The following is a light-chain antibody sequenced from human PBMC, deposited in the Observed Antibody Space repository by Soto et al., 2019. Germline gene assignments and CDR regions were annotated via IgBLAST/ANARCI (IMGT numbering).Light chain of an antibody. CDR3: HSYASSHPVVL. V-gene: IGLV1-40*01. CDR1: SPNIGPGYD. CDR2: GNN. Sequence: QSVLTQPPSVSGAPGQRVTITCSGSSPNIGPGYDVHWYQQLPGAAPKVLIYGNNNRPSGVPDRFSGSKSGTSASLAITGLPAEDEGDHDSHSYASSHPVVLFGAGTKVTVL. J-gene: IGLJ2*01.